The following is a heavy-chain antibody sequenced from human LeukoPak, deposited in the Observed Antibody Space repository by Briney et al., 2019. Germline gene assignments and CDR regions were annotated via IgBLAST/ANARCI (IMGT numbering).Heavy chain of an antibody. Sequence: GGSLRLSCAASGFTFSSYWMHWVRQAPGKGLVWVSRINSDGSSTSYAGSVKGRFTISRDNAKNTLYLQMNSLRAEDTAVYYCARDLHNSYGYLPLDYWGQGTLVTVSS. CDR2: INSDGSST. J-gene: IGHJ4*02. CDR3: ARDLHNSYGYLPLDY. V-gene: IGHV3-74*01. CDR1: GFTFSSYW. D-gene: IGHD5-18*01.